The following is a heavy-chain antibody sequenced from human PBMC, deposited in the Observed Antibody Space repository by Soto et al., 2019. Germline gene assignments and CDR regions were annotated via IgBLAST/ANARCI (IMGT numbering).Heavy chain of an antibody. J-gene: IGHJ5*02. V-gene: IGHV4-31*03. CDR1: GGSISSGGYY. CDR3: ARKVGNHWFDP. Sequence: PSETLSLTYTVSGGSISSGGYYWIWVRHHPVKGLEWSGYIYYSGSTYYNPSLQRRVTISVDTAKNQLSLQLSSVTAADTAVYYCARKVGNHWFDPWGQGTLVTVSS. CDR2: IYYSGST.